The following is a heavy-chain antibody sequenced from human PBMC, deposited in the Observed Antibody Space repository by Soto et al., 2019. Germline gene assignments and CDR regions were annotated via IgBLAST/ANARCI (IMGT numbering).Heavy chain of an antibody. Sequence: VSRGYMSWVRRTDGKGLEWVSVTYAGGTTYYADSVKGRFIISRDNSKNTLDLQMNSLRAEDTAVYYCAREFRTSGSRDAYDLWGQGTTVTVSS. J-gene: IGHJ3*01. D-gene: IGHD1-26*01. CDR2: TYAGGTT. CDR3: AREFRTSGSRDAYDL. CDR1: VSRGY. V-gene: IGHV3-66*01.